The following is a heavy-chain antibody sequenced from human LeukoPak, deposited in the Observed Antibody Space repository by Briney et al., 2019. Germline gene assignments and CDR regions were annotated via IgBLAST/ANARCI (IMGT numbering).Heavy chain of an antibody. J-gene: IGHJ4*02. CDR1: GGSISSGDYS. Sequence: SQTLSLTCAVSGGSISSGDYSWSWIRQPPGKGLEWIGYIYHSGSTYYNPSLKSRVTISVDRSKNQFSLKLSSVTAADTAVYYCARVGRDDFWSDTTFDYWGQGTLVTVSS. D-gene: IGHD3-3*01. V-gene: IGHV4-30-2*01. CDR3: ARVGRDDFWSDTTFDY. CDR2: IYHSGST.